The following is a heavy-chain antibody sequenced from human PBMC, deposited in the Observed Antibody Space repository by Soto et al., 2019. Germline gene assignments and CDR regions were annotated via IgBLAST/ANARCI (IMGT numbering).Heavy chain of an antibody. J-gene: IGHJ4*02. Sequence: EVQLVESGGGLVKPGGSLRLSCAASGFTYTRYSMNWVRQAPGKGLDWVSSISSTTNYIYYGDSMKGRFTISRDNAKNSLYLEMNSQRAEDTAVYYCARESEDLTSNFDYWGQGSLVTVSS. CDR2: ISSTTNYI. CDR3: ARESEDLTSNFDY. V-gene: IGHV3-21*06. CDR1: GFTYTRYS.